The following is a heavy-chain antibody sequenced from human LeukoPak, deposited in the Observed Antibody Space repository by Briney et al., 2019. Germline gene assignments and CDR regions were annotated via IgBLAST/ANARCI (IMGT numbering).Heavy chain of an antibody. CDR1: GFTFSSYA. D-gene: IGHD3-16*01. Sequence: GGSLRLSCAASGFTFSSYAMHWVRQAPGKGLEWVAVISYAGSNKYYADSVKGRFTISRDNSKNTLYLQMNSLRAEDTAVYYCARDWANFDYWGQGTLVTVSS. CDR3: ARDWANFDY. V-gene: IGHV3-30*04. J-gene: IGHJ4*02. CDR2: ISYAGSNK.